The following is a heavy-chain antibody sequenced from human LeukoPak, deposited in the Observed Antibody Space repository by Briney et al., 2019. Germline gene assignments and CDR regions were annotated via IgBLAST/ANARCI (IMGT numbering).Heavy chain of an antibody. D-gene: IGHD4-17*01. CDR2: IYYSGST. Sequence: SETLSLTCTVSGGSISSGGYYWSWIRQHPGKGLEWIGYIYYSGSTYYNPSLKSRVTISVDTSKNQISLKLSSVTAADTAVYYCARAGGRTVSYYFDYWGQGTLVTVSS. CDR1: GGSISSGGYY. J-gene: IGHJ4*02. CDR3: ARAGGRTVSYYFDY. V-gene: IGHV4-31*03.